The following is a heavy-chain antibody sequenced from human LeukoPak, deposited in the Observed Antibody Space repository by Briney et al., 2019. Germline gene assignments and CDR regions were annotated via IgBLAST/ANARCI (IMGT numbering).Heavy chain of an antibody. Sequence: GGSLRLSCAASGFTFSSYAMSWVRQAPGKGLEWVSAIHPSGSTYYADSVKGRFTISSDHSKNTLYLQMNSLRAEDTAVYYCAKGYSSSWYYFDYWGQGTLVTVSS. V-gene: IGHV3-23*01. D-gene: IGHD6-13*01. CDR1: GFTFSSYA. J-gene: IGHJ4*02. CDR2: IHPSGST. CDR3: AKGYSSSWYYFDY.